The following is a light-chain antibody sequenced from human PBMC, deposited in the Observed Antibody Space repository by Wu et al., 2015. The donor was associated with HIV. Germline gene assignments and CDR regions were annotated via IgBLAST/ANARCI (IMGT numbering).Light chain of an antibody. V-gene: IGKV3-11*01. Sequence: PGESATLSCRAGQSISNYLAWYQQKPGQAPRLLIYEVSNRAAGIPARFSGSGSGTDFTLTISSLEAEDFAVYYCQQYGNSPYSFGQGTKLQIK. J-gene: IGKJ2*03. CDR3: QQYGNSPYS. CDR1: QSISNY. CDR2: EVS.